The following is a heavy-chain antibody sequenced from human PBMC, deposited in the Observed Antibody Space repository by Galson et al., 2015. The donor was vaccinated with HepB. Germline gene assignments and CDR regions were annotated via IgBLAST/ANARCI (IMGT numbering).Heavy chain of an antibody. D-gene: IGHD6-19*01. CDR2: IKRDGSET. CDR3: ARGPIRRHSSAYYFFKY. V-gene: IGHV3-7*03. J-gene: IGHJ4*02. CDR1: GFIFTHYW. Sequence: SLRLSCAASGFIFTHYWMPWVRQVPGKGLEWVAYIKRDGSETYYVDSVEGRFTISRDNGKNLVFLQMNSLRAEDTAVYYCARGPIRRHSSAYYFFKYWGQGNLVTVSS.